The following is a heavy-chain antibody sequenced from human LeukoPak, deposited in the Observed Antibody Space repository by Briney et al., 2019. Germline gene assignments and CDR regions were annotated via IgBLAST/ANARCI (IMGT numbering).Heavy chain of an antibody. CDR3: ARDSSSWLDHYFDY. CDR1: GYTFTGYY. Sequence: ASVKVSCKASGYTFTGYYMHWVRQAPGQGLEWMGWINPNSGGTNYAQKFQGWVTMTRDTSITTAYMELRSLRSDDTAVYYCARDSSSWLDHYFDYWGQGTLVTVSS. D-gene: IGHD6-13*01. J-gene: IGHJ4*02. CDR2: INPNSGGT. V-gene: IGHV1-2*04.